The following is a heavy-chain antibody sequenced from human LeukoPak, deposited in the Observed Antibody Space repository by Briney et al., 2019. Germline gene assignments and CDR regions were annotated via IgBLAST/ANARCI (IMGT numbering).Heavy chain of an antibody. CDR1: GYTFTSYG. Sequence: GASVKVSCKASGYTFTSYGITRVRQAPGQGLEWMGWISTFNGDTNYAQKFQGRVTMTTDTSTSTAYMELRSLRSDDTAVYYCARDGTYGYNYFDYWGQGTLVTVSS. J-gene: IGHJ4*02. CDR2: ISTFNGDT. CDR3: ARDGTYGYNYFDY. V-gene: IGHV1-18*01. D-gene: IGHD5-18*01.